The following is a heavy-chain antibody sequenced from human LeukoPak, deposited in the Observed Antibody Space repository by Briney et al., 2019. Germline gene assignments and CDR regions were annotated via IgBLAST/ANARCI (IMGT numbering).Heavy chain of an antibody. V-gene: IGHV3-74*01. D-gene: IGHD3-22*01. J-gene: IGHJ3*02. Sequence: PGGSLRLSCAASGFSFSAYWMHWVRQAPGKGLVWVSHINSDGSSTRYADSVKGRFTISRDNAKSTLYLQVNSLRAEDTAVYYCARDFHRRYYDSSGYNAFDIWGQGTMVTVSS. CDR2: INSDGSST. CDR3: ARDFHRRYYDSSGYNAFDI. CDR1: GFSFSAYW.